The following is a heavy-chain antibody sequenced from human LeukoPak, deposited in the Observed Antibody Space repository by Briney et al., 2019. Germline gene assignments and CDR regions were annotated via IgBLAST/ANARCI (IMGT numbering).Heavy chain of an antibody. D-gene: IGHD3-22*01. Sequence: QPSETLSLTCAVYGGSFSGYYWSWIRQPPGKGLEWIGEINHSGSTNYNPSLKSRVTISVDTSKNQFSLKLSSVTAADTAVYYCARGRPQWLLLIMHAFDIWGQGTMVTVSS. CDR2: INHSGST. J-gene: IGHJ3*02. V-gene: IGHV4-34*01. CDR3: ARGRPQWLLLIMHAFDI. CDR1: GGSFSGYY.